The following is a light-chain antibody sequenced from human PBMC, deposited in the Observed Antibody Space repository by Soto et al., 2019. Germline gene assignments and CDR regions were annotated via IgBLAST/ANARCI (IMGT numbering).Light chain of an antibody. CDR3: CSYAGSSTTYV. J-gene: IGLJ1*01. Sequence: QSVLTQPASVSGSPGQSITISCTGTSSDVGSYNLVSWYQQHPGKAPKLMIYEVSKRPSGVFNRFSGSKSGNTASLTISGLQAEDEADYYCCSYAGSSTTYVFGTGTKVTVL. CDR2: EVS. V-gene: IGLV2-23*02. CDR1: SSDVGSYNL.